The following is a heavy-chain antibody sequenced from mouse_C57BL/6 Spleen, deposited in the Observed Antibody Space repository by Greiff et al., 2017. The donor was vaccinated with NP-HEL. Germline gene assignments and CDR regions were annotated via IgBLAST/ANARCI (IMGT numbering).Heavy chain of an antibody. CDR1: GYAFSSSW. D-gene: IGHD2-4*01. Sequence: LQESGPELVKPGASVKISCKASGYAFSSSWMNWVKQRPGKGLEWIGRIYPGDGDTNYNGKFKGKATLTADKSSSTAYMQLSSLTSEDSAVYFCAYYDFAYWGQGTLVTVSA. V-gene: IGHV1-82*01. CDR3: AYYDFAY. CDR2: IYPGDGDT. J-gene: IGHJ3*01.